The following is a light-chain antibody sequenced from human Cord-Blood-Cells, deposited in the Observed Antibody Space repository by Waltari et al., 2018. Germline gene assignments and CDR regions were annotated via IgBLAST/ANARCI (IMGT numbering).Light chain of an antibody. CDR2: EDN. J-gene: IGLJ2*01. CDR3: QSYDSSIRV. CDR1: SGSIASNY. Sequence: NFMLTQPHSVSESPGKTVTISCTRSSGSIASNYVQWYQQRPGSSPTPVIYEDNQRPSGVPARFSGSIDSSSNSASLTISGLKTEDEADYYCQSYDSSIRVFGGGTKLTVL. V-gene: IGLV6-57*01.